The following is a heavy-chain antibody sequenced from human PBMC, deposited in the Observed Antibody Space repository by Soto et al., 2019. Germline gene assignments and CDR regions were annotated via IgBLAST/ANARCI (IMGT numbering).Heavy chain of an antibody. CDR3: ASTLRRNTAMGN. CDR2: IYYSGST. J-gene: IGHJ4*02. D-gene: IGHD5-18*01. CDR1: GGSVSSGSYY. V-gene: IGHV4-61*01. Sequence: LSLTCTVSGGSVSSGSYYWSWIRQPPGKGLEWIGYIYYSGSTNYNPSLKSRVTISVDTSKNQFSLKLSSVTAADTAVYYCASTLRRNTAMGNWGQGTLVTVSS.